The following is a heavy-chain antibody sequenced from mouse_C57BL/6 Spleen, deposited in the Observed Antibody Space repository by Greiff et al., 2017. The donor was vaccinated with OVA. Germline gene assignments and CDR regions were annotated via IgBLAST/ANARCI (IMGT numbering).Heavy chain of an antibody. D-gene: IGHD1-1*02. V-gene: IGHV1-74*01. CDR2: IHPSDSDT. J-gene: IGHJ2*01. Sequence: QVQLQQPGAELVKPGASVKVSCKASGYTFTSYWMHWVKQRPGQGLEWIGRIHPSDSDTNYNQKFKGKATLTVDKSSSTAYMQLSSLTSGDSAVYYYEIVVATDGVIDYWGQGTTLTVSS. CDR3: EIVVATDGVIDY. CDR1: GYTFTSYW.